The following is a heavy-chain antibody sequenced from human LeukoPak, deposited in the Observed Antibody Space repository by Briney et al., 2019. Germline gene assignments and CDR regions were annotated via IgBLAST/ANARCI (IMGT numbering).Heavy chain of an antibody. V-gene: IGHV3-21*01. CDR2: VFSTSSYK. J-gene: IGHJ4*02. D-gene: IGHD2-8*02. CDR1: GFIFSSYD. Sequence: GGSLRLSCAASGFIFSSYDMNWVRQAPGKGLEWVASVFSTSSYKYYADSVNGRFTISRDNAKDSLYLQMNSLRAEDTAVYYCVRDPTYWSYYFDYWGQGILVTVSS. CDR3: VRDPTYWSYYFDY.